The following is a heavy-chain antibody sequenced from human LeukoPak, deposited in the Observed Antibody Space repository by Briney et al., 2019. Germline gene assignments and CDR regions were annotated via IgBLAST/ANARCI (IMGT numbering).Heavy chain of an antibody. Sequence: SETLSLTCTVSGGSISSGSYYWSWIRQPAGKGLEWIGRIYTSGSTNYNPSLKSRVTISVDTSKNQFSLKLSSVTAADTAVYYCARGIVVVPAEGSHPVWGKGTTVTVSS. D-gene: IGHD2-2*01. CDR2: IYTSGST. J-gene: IGHJ6*04. V-gene: IGHV4-61*02. CDR1: GGSISSGSYY. CDR3: ARGIVVVPAEGSHPV.